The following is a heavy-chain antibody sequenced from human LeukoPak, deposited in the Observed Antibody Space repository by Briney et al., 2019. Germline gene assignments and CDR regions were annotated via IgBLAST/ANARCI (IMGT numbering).Heavy chain of an antibody. CDR2: IYYSGST. V-gene: IGHV4-59*08. D-gene: IGHD3-22*01. CDR1: GGSISSYY. J-gene: IGHJ6*02. CDR3: ARGIGYFNYYYYYGMDV. Sequence: SETLSLACSASGGSISSYYWSWIRQPPGKGLEWIGYIYYSGSTNYNPSLKSRVTISVDTSKNQFSLKLSSVTAADTAVYYCARGIGYFNYYYYYGMDVWGQGTTVTVSS.